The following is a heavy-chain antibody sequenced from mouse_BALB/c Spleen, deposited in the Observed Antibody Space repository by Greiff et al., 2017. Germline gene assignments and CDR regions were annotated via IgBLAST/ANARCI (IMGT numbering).Heavy chain of an antibody. D-gene: IGHD2-2*01. CDR1: GFTFSSFG. Sequence: EVKLQESGGGLVQPGGSRKLSCAASGFTFSSFGMHWVRQAPEKGLEWVAYISSGSSTIYYADTVKGRFTISRDNPKNTLFLQMTSLRSEDTAMYYCARWLDAMDYWGQGTSVTVSS. J-gene: IGHJ4*01. CDR3: ARWLDAMDY. CDR2: ISSGSSTI. V-gene: IGHV5-17*02.